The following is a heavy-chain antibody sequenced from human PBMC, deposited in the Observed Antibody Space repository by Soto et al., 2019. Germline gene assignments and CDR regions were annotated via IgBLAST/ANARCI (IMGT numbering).Heavy chain of an antibody. CDR1: GYTFTSYD. D-gene: IGHD3-10*01. J-gene: IGHJ6*02. Sequence: SSVKVSCKASGYTFTSYDINWVRQATGQGLEWMGWMNPNSGNTGYAQKFQGRVTMTRNTSISTAYMELSSLRSEDTDVYYCASGSVRYYGSGSITYYYYYGMDVWGRGTTVTVSS. CDR3: ASGSVRYYGSGSITYYYYYGMDV. CDR2: MNPNSGNT. V-gene: IGHV1-8*01.